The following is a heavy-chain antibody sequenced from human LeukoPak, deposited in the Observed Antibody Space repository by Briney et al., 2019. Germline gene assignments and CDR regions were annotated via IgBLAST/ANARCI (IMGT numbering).Heavy chain of an antibody. Sequence: GGSLRLSCAASGFTFTSYAMSWVRQAPGKGLEWVSSISDSSGHTYYADSVRGRFTISRDNSKNTVFLQMNSLRAEDTAIYYCAKDGVWQSYYFDYWGQGTLVTVSS. CDR1: GFTFTSYA. CDR2: ISDSSGHT. CDR3: AKDGVWQSYYFDY. J-gene: IGHJ4*02. V-gene: IGHV3-23*01. D-gene: IGHD6-19*01.